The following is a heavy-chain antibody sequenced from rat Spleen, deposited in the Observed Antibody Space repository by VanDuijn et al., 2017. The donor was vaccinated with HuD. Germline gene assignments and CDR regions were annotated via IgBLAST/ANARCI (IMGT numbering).Heavy chain of an antibody. CDR2: ISAGGGNT. J-gene: IGHJ2*01. CDR1: GFTFSNYD. Sequence: EVQLVESDGGLVQPGRSLKLSCTASGFTFSNYDMAWVRQAPTKGLEWVASISAGGGNTYYRDSVKGRFTISRDSAESTLYLQMDSLRSEDTATYYCSTRDGGYPHWGQGVMVTVSS. CDR3: STRDGGYPH. D-gene: IGHD1-11*01. V-gene: IGHV5S23*01.